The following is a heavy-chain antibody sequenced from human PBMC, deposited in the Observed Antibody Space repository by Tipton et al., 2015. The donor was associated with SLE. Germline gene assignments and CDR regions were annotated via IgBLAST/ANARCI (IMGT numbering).Heavy chain of an antibody. Sequence: SLRLSCATSGLNFDDYSMSWVRQAPGKGLEWVSGIDWNGGATVYADSVKGRVTLSRDNSENTLYLQINSLRTEDTAVYYCARGEGPVSTACYFDLWGQGTLVTVSS. D-gene: IGHD5/OR15-5a*01. V-gene: IGHV3-20*04. CDR2: IDWNGGAT. CDR1: GLNFDDYS. CDR3: ARGEGPVSTACYFDL. J-gene: IGHJ4*02.